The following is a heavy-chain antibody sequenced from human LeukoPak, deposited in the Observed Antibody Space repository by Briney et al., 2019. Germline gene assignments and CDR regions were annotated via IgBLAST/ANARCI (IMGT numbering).Heavy chain of an antibody. J-gene: IGHJ4*02. CDR1: GFTFSSYS. V-gene: IGHV3-48*01. CDR2: ISRSSSTI. Sequence: GGSLRLSCAASGFTFSSYSMNWVRQAPGKGLEWVSYISRSSSTIYYADSVKGRFTISRDNAKNSLYLQMNSLRAEDTAVYYCARDPLDYYDSSGYARLDYWGQGTLVTVSS. D-gene: IGHD3-22*01. CDR3: ARDPLDYYDSSGYARLDY.